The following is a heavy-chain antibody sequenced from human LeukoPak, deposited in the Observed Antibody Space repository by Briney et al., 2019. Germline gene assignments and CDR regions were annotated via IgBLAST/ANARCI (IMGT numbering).Heavy chain of an antibody. CDR3: ARGIVGGGWYSDY. CDR1: GGSISSGDYY. D-gene: IGHD3-22*01. Sequence: TSQTLSLTCTVSGGSISSGDYYWSWIRQPPGKGLEWIGYIYYSGSTYYNPSLKSRVTISVDTSKNQFSLKLSSVTAADTAVYYCARGIVGGGWYSDYWGQGTLVTVSS. CDR2: IYYSGST. V-gene: IGHV4-30-4*01. J-gene: IGHJ4*02.